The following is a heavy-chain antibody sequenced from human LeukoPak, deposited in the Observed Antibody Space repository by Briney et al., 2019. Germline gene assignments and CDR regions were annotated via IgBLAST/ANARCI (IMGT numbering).Heavy chain of an antibody. CDR2: ISYDGSNK. CDR3: ARESGSYYGGRFDY. CDR1: GFTFSSYA. D-gene: IGHD1-26*01. Sequence: GGSLRLSCAASGFTFSSYAMHWVRQAPGKGLEWVAVISYDGSNKYYADSVKGRFTISRDNSKNTLYLQMNSLRAEDTAVYYCARESGSYYGGRFDYWGQGTLVTVSS. V-gene: IGHV3-30-3*01. J-gene: IGHJ4*02.